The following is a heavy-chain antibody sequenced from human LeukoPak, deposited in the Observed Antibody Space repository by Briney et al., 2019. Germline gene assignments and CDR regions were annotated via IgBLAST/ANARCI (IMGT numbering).Heavy chain of an antibody. Sequence: GASLRLSCAASGFTFSDYYMSWIPPAPGKGLEWVSYISTSGRIKYYADCVKRHFTISSDNAKNSLSLHWNSPRTEATAVYYCARGTNQWPVYWGEGALGTASS. CDR2: ISTSGRIK. CDR1: GFTFSDYY. J-gene: IGHJ4*02. CDR3: ARGTNQWPVY. D-gene: IGHD6-19*01. V-gene: IGHV3-11*01.